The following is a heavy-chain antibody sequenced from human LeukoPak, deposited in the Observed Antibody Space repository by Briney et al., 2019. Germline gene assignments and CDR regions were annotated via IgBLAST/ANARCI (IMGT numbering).Heavy chain of an antibody. Sequence: SETLSLTCTVSADSIGGHYLSWVRQPPGKGLEWIGYISDSGDTNSSPYLKSRVTISVDTSKSQVSLNLSSMTAADTAVYYCTSCPTSKHGHNSRYAFDIWGQGTVVTVSS. J-gene: IGHJ3*02. CDR2: ISDSGDT. CDR1: ADSIGGHY. D-gene: IGHD5-24*01. CDR3: TSCPTSKHGHNSRYAFDI. V-gene: IGHV4-59*11.